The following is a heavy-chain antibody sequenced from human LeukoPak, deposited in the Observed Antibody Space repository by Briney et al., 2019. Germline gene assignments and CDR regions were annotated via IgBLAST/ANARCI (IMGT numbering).Heavy chain of an antibody. D-gene: IGHD6-19*01. J-gene: IGHJ4*02. CDR2: IYSSGRT. CDR1: GYSISSGFY. Sequence: SETLSLTCSVSGYSISSGFYWGWIRQPPGKGLEWIGSIYSSGRTYYNPSLKSRVTISVDTSKNQVSLKLRSVTAADTAVYYCARGDSGWYLGLGFDYWGQGTLVTVSS. V-gene: IGHV4-38-2*02. CDR3: ARGDSGWYLGLGFDY.